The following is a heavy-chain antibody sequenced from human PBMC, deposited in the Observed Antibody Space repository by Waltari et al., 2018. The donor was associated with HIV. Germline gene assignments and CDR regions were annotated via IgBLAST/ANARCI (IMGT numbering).Heavy chain of an antibody. D-gene: IGHD6-19*01. CDR3: ASHAVAPHSLFDY. V-gene: IGHV4-34*01. CDR2: INHSGST. J-gene: IGHJ4*02. Sequence: QVQLQQWGAGLLKPSETLSLTCAVYGGSFSGYDWSWIRQPPGKGLGWLGEINHSGSTNYTPSPKSRVTISVGSSMTQLSLKLSPVTAADTAVYYCASHAVAPHSLFDYWGQGTLVTVSS. CDR1: GGSFSGYD.